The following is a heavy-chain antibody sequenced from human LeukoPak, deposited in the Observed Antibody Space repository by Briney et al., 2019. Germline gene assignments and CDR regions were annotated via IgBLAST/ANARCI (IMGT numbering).Heavy chain of an antibody. D-gene: IGHD3-3*01. Sequence: PGGSLRLSCAAWGFTLSDYYMSGLREARGKGGEGGSYISSSASTIYYADSVKGRFTISRDNAKNSLYLQMTSLRAEDTAVYYCAAKYYDFWSGYYDWGQGTLVTVSS. J-gene: IGHJ4*02. CDR1: GFTLSDYY. V-gene: IGHV3-11*04. CDR2: ISSSASTI. CDR3: AAKYYDFWSGYYD.